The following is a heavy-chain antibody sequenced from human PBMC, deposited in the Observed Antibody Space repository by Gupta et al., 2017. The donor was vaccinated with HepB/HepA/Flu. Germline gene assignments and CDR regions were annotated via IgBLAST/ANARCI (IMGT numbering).Heavy chain of an antibody. V-gene: IGHV1-24*01. CDR1: GYTLTDLS. CDR2: FDSEDGET. D-gene: IGHD2-2*01. Sequence: QVQLVQSGAEVKKPGASVKVSCKVSGYTLTDLSMHCVRQAPGKGPEWMGGFDSEDGETIYAQKFQGRVTMTEETSTDTAYMELGGLRSDDTAVYYCATGSVGVVPAASNWFDPWGQGTLVTVSS. CDR3: ATGSVGVVPAASNWFDP. J-gene: IGHJ5*02.